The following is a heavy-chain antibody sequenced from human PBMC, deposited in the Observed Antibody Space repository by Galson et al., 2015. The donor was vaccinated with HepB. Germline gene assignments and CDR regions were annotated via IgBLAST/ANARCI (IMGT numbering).Heavy chain of an antibody. V-gene: IGHV3-73*01. CDR2: IRSKASGHAT. D-gene: IGHD2-15*01. J-gene: IGHJ4*02. CDR3: ARLGDLSGYSSL. Sequence: SLRLSCAASGFNFSGSAIHWVRQASGKGLEWVGRIRSKASGHATAYDASLKGRFSISSDESKNTAYLHMYSLKTEDTAVYYCARLGDLSGYSSLWGQGTLVTVSS. CDR1: GFNFSGSA.